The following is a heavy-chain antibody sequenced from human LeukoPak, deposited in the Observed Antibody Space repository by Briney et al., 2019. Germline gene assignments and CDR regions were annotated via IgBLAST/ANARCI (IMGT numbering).Heavy chain of an antibody. V-gene: IGHV3-11*04. J-gene: IGHJ4*02. CDR2: ISSSGSTI. D-gene: IGHD3-16*02. CDR1: GFTFSDYW. Sequence: GESLRLSCAASGFTFSDYWMHWVRQAPGKGLEWVSYISSSGSTIYYADSVKGRFTISRDNAKNSLYLQMNSLRAEDTAVYYCARVTNYDYVWGSYRYDSQSLDYWGQGTLVTVSS. CDR3: ARVTNYDYVWGSYRYDSQSLDY.